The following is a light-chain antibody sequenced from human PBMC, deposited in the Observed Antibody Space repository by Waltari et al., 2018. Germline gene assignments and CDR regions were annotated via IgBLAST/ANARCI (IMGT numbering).Light chain of an antibody. Sequence: EIVLTQSPDTLSLSPGERATLSCRASQWVTSSYLAWYQQKPGQAPRLLIYAASARATGIPDRFSGSGSGTDFTLTISRLEPEDFAVYFCQQYGSSLVTFGVGTEVEIK. CDR3: QQYGSSLVT. CDR2: AAS. J-gene: IGKJ4*01. V-gene: IGKV3-20*01. CDR1: QWVTSSY.